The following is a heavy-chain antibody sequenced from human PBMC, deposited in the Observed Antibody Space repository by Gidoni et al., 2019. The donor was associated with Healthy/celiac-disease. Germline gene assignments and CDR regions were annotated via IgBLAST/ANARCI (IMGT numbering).Heavy chain of an antibody. D-gene: IGHD2-21*01. CDR3: ARDVRYYFNYYMDV. J-gene: IGHJ6*03. CDR1: GGSISSGSYY. V-gene: IGHV4-61*02. CDR2: IYTSGST. Sequence: QVQLQESGPGLVKPSQTLSLTCTVSGGSISSGSYYWRWIRQPAGKGLEWIGRIYTSGSTNYNPSLKSRVTISVDTSKNQFSLKLSSVTAADTAVYYCARDVRYYFNYYMDVWGKGTTVTVSS.